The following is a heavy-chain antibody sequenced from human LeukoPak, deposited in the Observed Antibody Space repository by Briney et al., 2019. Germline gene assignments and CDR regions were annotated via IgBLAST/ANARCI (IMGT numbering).Heavy chain of an antibody. CDR2: INSDGSST. V-gene: IGHV3-74*01. Sequence: EGSLRLSCAASGFSFSSYWMHWVRQTPGKGLVWVSRINSDGSSTSYADSVKGRFTISRDNAKNTLYLQINSLRAEDTAVYYCARVGYSSGIGVGVDYWGQGTLVTVSS. D-gene: IGHD6-19*01. J-gene: IGHJ4*02. CDR1: GFSFSSYW. CDR3: ARVGYSSGIGVGVDY.